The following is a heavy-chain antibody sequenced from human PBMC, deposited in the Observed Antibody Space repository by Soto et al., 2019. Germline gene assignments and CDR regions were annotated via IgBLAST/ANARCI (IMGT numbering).Heavy chain of an antibody. CDR2: IYPGDSDT. J-gene: IGHJ4*02. D-gene: IGHD3-22*01. V-gene: IGHV5-51*03. CDR3: ARALGSSGYLLSFDY. Sequence: GESLKIPCKGSGYSFTSYWIGWVRQMPGKGLEWMGIIYPGDSDTRYSPSFQGQVTITADNSISTAYLQWSSLKASDTAMDYCARALGSSGYLLSFDYWGQGTLVTVSS. CDR1: GYSFTSYW.